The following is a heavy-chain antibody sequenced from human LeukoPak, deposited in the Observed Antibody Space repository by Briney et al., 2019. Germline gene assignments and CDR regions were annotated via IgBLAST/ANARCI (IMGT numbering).Heavy chain of an antibody. CDR3: ARCGGGNPRWFDP. Sequence: GGSLRLSCAASGFTFSGYSMNWVRQAPGKGLEWVSSITSSSSYIYYSDSVKGRFTISRDNAKNSMYLQMNSLRAEDTAVYYCARCGGGNPRWFDPWGQGTLVTVSS. CDR2: ITSSSSYI. D-gene: IGHD4-23*01. CDR1: GFTFSGYS. V-gene: IGHV3-21*01. J-gene: IGHJ5*02.